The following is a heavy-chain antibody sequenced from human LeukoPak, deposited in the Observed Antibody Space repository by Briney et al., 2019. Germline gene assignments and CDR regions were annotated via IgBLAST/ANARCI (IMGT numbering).Heavy chain of an antibody. CDR2: IKEDGSES. V-gene: IGHV3-7*01. CDR3: AKAGLLWFGESWMDV. J-gene: IGHJ6*02. CDR1: GFTFSSYA. Sequence: GGSLRLSCAASGFTFSSYAMSWVRQAPGKGLEWVANIKEDGSESHYVDSVKGRFTISRDNAKNSLYLQMNSLRAEDTAVYFCAKAGLLWFGESWMDVWGQGTTVTVSS. D-gene: IGHD3-10*01.